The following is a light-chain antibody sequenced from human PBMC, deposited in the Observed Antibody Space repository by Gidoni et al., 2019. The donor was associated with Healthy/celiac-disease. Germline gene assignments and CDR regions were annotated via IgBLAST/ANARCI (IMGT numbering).Light chain of an antibody. J-gene: IGLJ3*02. Sequence: DVGGYNYVSWYQQHPGKAPKLMIYDVSKRPSGVPDRFSGSKSGNTASLTISGLQAEDEADYYCCSYAGSRVFGGGTKLTVL. V-gene: IGLV2-11*01. CDR1: DVGGYNY. CDR3: CSYAGSRV. CDR2: DVS.